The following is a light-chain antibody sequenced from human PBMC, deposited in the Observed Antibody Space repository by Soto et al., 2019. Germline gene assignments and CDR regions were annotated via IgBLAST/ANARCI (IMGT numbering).Light chain of an antibody. Sequence: EFGLTQSPSTLSLSPGERATLSCRASQSVSSTYLAWYQQKSGQAPRLLIYGASSRATGIPDRFSGSGSGTDFTLTISRLEPEDFAVYYCHQYVSSWTFGQGTKVDIK. CDR1: QSVSSTY. V-gene: IGKV3-20*01. CDR3: HQYVSSWT. CDR2: GAS. J-gene: IGKJ1*01.